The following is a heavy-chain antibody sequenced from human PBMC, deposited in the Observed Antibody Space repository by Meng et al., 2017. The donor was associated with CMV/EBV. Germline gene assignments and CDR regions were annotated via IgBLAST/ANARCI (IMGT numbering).Heavy chain of an antibody. CDR3: MGYCSGGSCYFYGMDV. V-gene: IGHV3-30*02. CDR1: GFTFSSYG. Sequence: GESLKISCAASGFTFSSYGMHWVRQAPGKGLEWVAFIRYDGSNKYYADSVKGRFTISRDNSKNTLYLQMNSLRAEDTAVYYCMGYCSGGSCYFYGMDVWGQGTTVTVSS. J-gene: IGHJ6*02. CDR2: IRYDGSNK. D-gene: IGHD2-15*01.